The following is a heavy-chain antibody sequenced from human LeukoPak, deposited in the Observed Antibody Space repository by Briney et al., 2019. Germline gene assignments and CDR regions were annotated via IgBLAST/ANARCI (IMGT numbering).Heavy chain of an antibody. J-gene: IGHJ4*02. V-gene: IGHV1-69*05. CDR3: ARGFSSSSYHFDY. CDR2: IIPIFGTA. CDR1: GGTFSSYA. Sequence: GASVKVSCKTSGGTFSSYAISWVRQAPGQGLEWMGRIIPIFGTANYAQKFQGRVTITTDESTSTAYMELSSLRSEDTAVNYCARGFSSSSYHFDYWAREPWLPSPQ. D-gene: IGHD6-13*01.